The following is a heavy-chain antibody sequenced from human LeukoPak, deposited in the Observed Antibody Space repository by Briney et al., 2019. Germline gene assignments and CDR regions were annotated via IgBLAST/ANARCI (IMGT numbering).Heavy chain of an antibody. CDR2: INQDGSEK. CDR3: ARAGSLWFGESKLDY. Sequence: GGSLRLACAASGFTFGTYWMNRVRRAPGKGLEWVANINQDGSEKYYVDSVKGRFTISRDNANNSLYLQMNSLRAEDTAVFYCARAGSLWFGESKLDYWGQGTLVTVSS. J-gene: IGHJ4*02. CDR1: GFTFGTYW. V-gene: IGHV3-7*01. D-gene: IGHD3-10*01.